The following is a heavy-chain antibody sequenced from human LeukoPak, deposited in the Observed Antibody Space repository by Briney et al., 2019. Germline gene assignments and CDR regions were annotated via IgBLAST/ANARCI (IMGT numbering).Heavy chain of an antibody. J-gene: IGHJ4*02. CDR3: VKDRGYCSGGSCGYLDY. Sequence: GGSLRLSCAASGFTFSSYGMHWVRQAPGKGLEWVAIISYDGSDKDCADSVKGRFTISRDNSKNTLYLQMNSLRAEDTAVYYCVKDRGYCSGGSCGYLDYWGQGTLVTVPS. V-gene: IGHV3-30*18. CDR1: GFTFSSYG. CDR2: ISYDGSDK. D-gene: IGHD2-15*01.